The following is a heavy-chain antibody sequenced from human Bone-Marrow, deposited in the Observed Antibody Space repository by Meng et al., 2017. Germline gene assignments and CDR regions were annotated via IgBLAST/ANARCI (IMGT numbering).Heavy chain of an antibody. CDR1: GASVSSGYG. Sequence: QVRLKDAGPVLVSRSGTLSLPCGVFGASVSSGYGGTWFRQPPGKGLEWIGEFHHSGTTNYNPSLRSRVTISVDTSKNQFSLRLTSVTAADTAVYYCAASPGWWRIDSWGQGTLVTVSS. D-gene: IGHD6-19*01. V-gene: IGHV4-4*02. J-gene: IGHJ4*02. CDR2: FHHSGTT. CDR3: AASPGWWRIDS.